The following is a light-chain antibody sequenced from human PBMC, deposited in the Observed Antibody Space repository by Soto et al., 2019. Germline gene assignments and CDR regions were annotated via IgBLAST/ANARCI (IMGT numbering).Light chain of an antibody. CDR1: SGHSSYI. Sequence: QPVLTQSSSASASLGSSVKLTCTLSSGHSSYIIAWHQQQPGKAPRYLMKLEGTGSYNKGSGVPDRFSGSSSGADRYLTISNLQFEDEADYYYETWDRNTVVFGGGTKLTVL. V-gene: IGLV4-60*02. CDR3: ETWDRNTVV. J-gene: IGLJ2*01. CDR2: LEGTGSY.